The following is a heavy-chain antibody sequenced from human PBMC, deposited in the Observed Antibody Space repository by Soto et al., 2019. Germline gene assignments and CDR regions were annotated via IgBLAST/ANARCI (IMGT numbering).Heavy chain of an antibody. CDR1: GFSLSTSGVG. D-gene: IGHD1-26*01. V-gene: IGHV2-5*02. CDR2: IDWDDGK. J-gene: IGHJ4*02. Sequence: QITLKESGPALVKPTQTLTLTCTFSGFSLSTSGVGVGWIRQPPGKALEWLALIDWDDGKRYSPSLKSRLNIPMVSSKLQVVLIMTNMDPVDTAPFYCARPVATTPLIFDYWGQGTLVTVSS. CDR3: ARPVATTPLIFDY.